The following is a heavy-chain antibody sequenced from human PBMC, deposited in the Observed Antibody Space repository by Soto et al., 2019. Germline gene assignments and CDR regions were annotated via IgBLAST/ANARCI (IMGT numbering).Heavy chain of an antibody. V-gene: IGHV4-38-2*01. Sequence: SETLALTCALSGYSISSGYYLGWLRQPPGKGLEWIGYVYHTGSSYYNPSLKSRVTISIDTSKNQFSLKLTSVTAADTAIYYCARGGFQLLPDFWGPGTLVTVSS. CDR2: VYHTGSS. CDR1: GYSISSGYY. J-gene: IGHJ4*02. CDR3: ARGGFQLLPDF. D-gene: IGHD2-2*01.